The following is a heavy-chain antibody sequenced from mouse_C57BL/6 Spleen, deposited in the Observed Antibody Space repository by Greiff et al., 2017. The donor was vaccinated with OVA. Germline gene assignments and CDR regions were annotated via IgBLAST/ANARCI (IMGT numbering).Heavy chain of an antibody. D-gene: IGHD1-1*01. V-gene: IGHV1-26*01. Sequence: EVQLQQSGPELVKPGASVKISCKASGYTFTDYYMNWVKQSHGKSLEWIGDINPNNGGTSYNQKFKGKATLTVDKSSSTAYMELRSLTSEDSAVYYCARSRYYGTPFAYWGQGTLVTVSA. J-gene: IGHJ3*01. CDR3: ARSRYYGTPFAY. CDR2: INPNNGGT. CDR1: GYTFTDYY.